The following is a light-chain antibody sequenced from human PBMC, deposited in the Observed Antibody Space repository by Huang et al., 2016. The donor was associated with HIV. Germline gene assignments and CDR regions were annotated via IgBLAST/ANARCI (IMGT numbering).Light chain of an antibody. V-gene: IGKV4-1*01. Sequence: DIVMTQSPDSLAVSLGERATINCKSSQSVLYSSNNKNYLAWYQQKPGQPPKLLIYWASTRESGVPDRFSGSGSGTDFTLTISSLQAEYVAVYYCQQYYSTLTFGQGTTVEIK. J-gene: IGKJ1*01. CDR1: QSVLYSSNNKNY. CDR2: WAS. CDR3: QQYYSTLT.